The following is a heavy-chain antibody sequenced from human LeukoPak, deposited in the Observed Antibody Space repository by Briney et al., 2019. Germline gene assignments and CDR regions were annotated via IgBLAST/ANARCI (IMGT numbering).Heavy chain of an antibody. D-gene: IGHD6-19*01. V-gene: IGHV4-39*01. CDR1: GGSISSSSYY. CDR2: IYYSGSI. CDR3: ARLGSGQNWFDP. Sequence: SETLSLTCTVSGGSISSSSYYWGWIRQPPGKGLEWIGSIYYSGSIYYNPSLKSRGTISVDTSKNQFSLKLSSVTAADTAVYYCARLGSGQNWFDPWGQGTLVTVSS. J-gene: IGHJ5*02.